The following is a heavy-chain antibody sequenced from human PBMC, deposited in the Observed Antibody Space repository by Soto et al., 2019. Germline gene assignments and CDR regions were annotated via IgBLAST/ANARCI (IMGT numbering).Heavy chain of an antibody. V-gene: IGHV4-34*01. J-gene: IGHJ4*02. CDR2: INHSGST. CDR3: VACNYGAYPRY. CDR1: GGSFSGYY. Sequence: QVQLQQWGAGLLKPSETLSLTCAVYGGSFSGYYWSWVRQSPRKGLEWIGEINHSGSTNYNPSLKSRLTISVDTSKNQFSLKLGSVTAADTALYYCVACNYGAYPRYWGKGTLVTVSS. D-gene: IGHD4-17*01.